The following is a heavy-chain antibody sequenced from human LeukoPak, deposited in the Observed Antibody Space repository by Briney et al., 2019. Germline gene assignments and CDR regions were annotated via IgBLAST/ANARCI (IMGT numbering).Heavy chain of an antibody. CDR2: INHSGST. CDR1: GGSFSGYY. CDR3: ARGTVDIVVVPAAIVTSGVFDY. Sequence: PSEPLSLPCAVYGGSFSGYYWSWIRQPPGKGLEWIGEINHSGSTNYNPSLKSRVTISVDTSKNQFSLKLSSVTAADTAVYYCARGTVDIVVVPAAIVTSGVFDYWGQGTLVTVSS. D-gene: IGHD2-2*02. J-gene: IGHJ4*02. V-gene: IGHV4-34*01.